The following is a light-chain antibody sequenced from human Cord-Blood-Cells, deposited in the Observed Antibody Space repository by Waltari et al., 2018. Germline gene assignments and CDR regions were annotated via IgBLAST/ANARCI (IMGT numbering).Light chain of an antibody. CDR1: HAINNY. J-gene: IGKJ1*01. V-gene: IGKV1-33*01. CDR2: DAS. Sequence: DIQMTQSPSSLSASVGDRVTITCQASHAINNYLNWYQQKPGKAPKLLIYDASNLETGDPARLSGSGSGTDFTFTISSLQPEDIATYYCQQYDNLPWTFGQGTKVEIK. CDR3: QQYDNLPWT.